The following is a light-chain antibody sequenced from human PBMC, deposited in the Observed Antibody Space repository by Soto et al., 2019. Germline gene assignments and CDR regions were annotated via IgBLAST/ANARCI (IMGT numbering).Light chain of an antibody. J-gene: IGLJ1*01. CDR3: ASWDASLNAYV. CDR1: SSNIGSNP. Sequence: QSVLTQPPSASGTPGQRVTISCSGSSSNIGSNPVNWYQQLPGTAPKLLIYSNNQRPSGVPDRFSGSKSGTSASLAISGLQSEDEADYYCASWDASLNAYVFGTGTKLTVL. V-gene: IGLV1-44*01. CDR2: SNN.